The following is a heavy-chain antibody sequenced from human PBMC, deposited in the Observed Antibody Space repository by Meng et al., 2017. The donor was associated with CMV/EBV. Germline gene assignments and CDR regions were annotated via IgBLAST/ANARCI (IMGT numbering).Heavy chain of an antibody. CDR2: INHSGST. J-gene: IGHJ6*03. D-gene: IGHD6-6*01. V-gene: IGHV4-34*01. CDR3: ARGRGIAARPGAGYYYYMDV. Sequence: VQLQRWAAGPLKPSETLALTCAVYGGSFSGYYWSWIRQPPGKGLEWIGEINHSGSTNYNPSLKSRVTISVDTSKNQFSLKLSSVTAADTAVYYCARGRGIAARPGAGYYYYMDVWGKGTTVTVSS. CDR1: GGSFSGYY.